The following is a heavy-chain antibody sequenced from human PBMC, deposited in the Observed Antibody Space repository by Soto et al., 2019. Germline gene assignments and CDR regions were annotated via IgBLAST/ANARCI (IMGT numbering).Heavy chain of an antibody. CDR1: GGTFSSYA. CDR3: ARDRYYDSSGYFSR. V-gene: IGHV1-69*13. J-gene: IGHJ4*02. CDR2: IIPIFGTA. D-gene: IGHD3-22*01. Sequence: GASVKVSCKASGGTFSSYAISWVRQAPGQGLEWMGGIIPIFGTANYAQKFQGRVTITADESTSTAYMELSSLRSEDTAVYYCARDRYYDSSGYFSRWGQGTLVTVSS.